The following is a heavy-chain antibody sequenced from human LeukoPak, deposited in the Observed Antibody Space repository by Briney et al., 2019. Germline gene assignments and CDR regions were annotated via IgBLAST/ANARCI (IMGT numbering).Heavy chain of an antibody. D-gene: IGHD4-11*01. CDR3: ARGLPPVMKYYFDY. CDR2: MWYDGSNK. V-gene: IGHV3-33*01. Sequence: GGSLRLSCAASGFTFNSYGMHWVRQAPGKGLEWVAVMWYDGSNKYYADSVKGRFTISRDDSKNTLYMQMNSLRAEDTAMYYCARGLPPVMKYYFDYWGQGTLVTVSS. CDR1: GFTFNSYG. J-gene: IGHJ4*02.